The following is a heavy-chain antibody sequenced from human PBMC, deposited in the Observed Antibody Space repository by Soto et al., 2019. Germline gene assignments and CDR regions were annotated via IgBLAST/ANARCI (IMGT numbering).Heavy chain of an antibody. CDR1: GGSISSYY. J-gene: IGHJ4*02. CDR2: IYYSGST. CDR3: ATVRYGSGSFAF. V-gene: IGHV4-59*01. Sequence: QVQLQESGPGLVKPSETLSLTCSVSGGSISSYYWSWIRQPPGKGLEWIGYIYYSGSTNYNPSLKSRVTISIDTSRNQFSLKLTSVTAADTAVYYCATVRYGSGSFAFWGQGTLVTVSS. D-gene: IGHD3-10*01.